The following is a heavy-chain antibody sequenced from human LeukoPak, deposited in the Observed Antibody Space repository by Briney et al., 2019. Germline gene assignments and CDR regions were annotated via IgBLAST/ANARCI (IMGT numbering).Heavy chain of an antibody. CDR2: IHYTGPT. Sequence: SETLSLTCTVSGGSITGHYWSWIRQPPGKGLEWIGYIHYTGPTNYNPSLNSRITMSVDTPNNQFSLRLTSVTAPDTAVYYCARLHALGAEEFDPWGQGALVTVSS. V-gene: IGHV4-59*11. CDR3: ARLHALGAEEFDP. D-gene: IGHD3-16*01. CDR1: GGSITGHY. J-gene: IGHJ5*02.